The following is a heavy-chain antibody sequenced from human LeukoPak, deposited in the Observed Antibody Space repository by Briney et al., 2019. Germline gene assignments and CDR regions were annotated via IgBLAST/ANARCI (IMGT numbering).Heavy chain of an antibody. Sequence: GGSLRLSCAASGFTFNNYWMTWVRQAPGKGLEWVANIKQDGSEKYYVDSVKGRFTISRDNANNSLYLQMNSLRAEDTAVYYCVSPFRVVVDVWGRGTLVTVSS. V-gene: IGHV3-7*01. D-gene: IGHD2-2*01. CDR3: VSPFRVVVDV. CDR2: IKQDGSEK. CDR1: GFTFNNYW. J-gene: IGHJ2*01.